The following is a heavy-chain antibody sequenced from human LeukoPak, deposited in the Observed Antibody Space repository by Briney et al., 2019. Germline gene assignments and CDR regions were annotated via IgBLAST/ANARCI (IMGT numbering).Heavy chain of an antibody. CDR3: ARFDYYGSGSSLYYFDY. CDR1: GYSFTSYW. D-gene: IGHD3-10*01. CDR2: IYPGDSDT. Sequence: GESLKISCKGSGYSFTSYWTGWVRQMPGKGLEWMGIIYPGDSDTRYSPSFQGQVTISADKSISTAYLQWSSLKASDTAMYYCARFDYYGSGSSLYYFDYWGQGTLVTVSS. V-gene: IGHV5-51*01. J-gene: IGHJ4*02.